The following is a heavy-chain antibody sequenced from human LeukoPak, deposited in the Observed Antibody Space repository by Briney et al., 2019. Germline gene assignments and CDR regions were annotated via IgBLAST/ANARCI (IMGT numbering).Heavy chain of an antibody. J-gene: IGHJ6*03. Sequence: GGSLRLSCAASGFTFSSYWMHWVRQAPGKGLVWVSRVNSDGSSTTYADSVKGRFTISRDNSKNTLYLQMNSLRAEDTAVYYCARMRRCTGDCYFYYYYYMDVWGKGTTVTISS. CDR2: VNSDGSST. CDR3: ARMRRCTGDCYFYYYYYMDV. CDR1: GFTFSSYW. D-gene: IGHD2-21*02. V-gene: IGHV3-74*01.